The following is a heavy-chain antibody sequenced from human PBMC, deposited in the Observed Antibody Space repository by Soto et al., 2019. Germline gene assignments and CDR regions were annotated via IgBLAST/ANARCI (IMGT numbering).Heavy chain of an antibody. CDR3: AKDRRNDWNRFDP. CDR2: ISGRGAGT. J-gene: IGHJ5*02. CDR1: GFTFSDYA. V-gene: IGHV3-23*01. Sequence: GGSLRLSCAASGFTFSDYAMNWVRQAPGKGLEWVSAISGRGAGTYYAASVKGRFTISRDNSKNTLYLQMNSLRAEDTAVYYCAKDRRNDWNRFDPWGQGTLVTVSS. D-gene: IGHD3-3*01.